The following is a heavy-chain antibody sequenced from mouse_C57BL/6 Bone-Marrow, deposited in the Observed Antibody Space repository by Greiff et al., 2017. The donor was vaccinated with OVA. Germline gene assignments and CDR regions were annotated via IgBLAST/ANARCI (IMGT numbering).Heavy chain of an antibody. J-gene: IGHJ4*01. CDR3: ARRDGSSYYSMDD. CDR2: IYPGSGST. D-gene: IGHD1-1*01. Sequence: VQLQQPGAELVKPGASVKMSCKASGYTFTSYWITWVKQRPGQGLEWIGDIYPGSGSTNYNEKFKSKATLTVDTSSSTAYMQLSSLTSEDSAVYYCARRDGSSYYSMDDWGQGTSVTVSS. CDR1: GYTFTSYW. V-gene: IGHV1-55*01.